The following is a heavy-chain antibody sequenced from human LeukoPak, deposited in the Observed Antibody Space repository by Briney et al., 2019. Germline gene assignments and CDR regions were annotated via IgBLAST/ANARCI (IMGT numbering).Heavy chain of an antibody. J-gene: IGHJ4*02. CDR2: INPNSGGT. V-gene: IGHV1-2*02. CDR3: ARAFRWLVPVDY. D-gene: IGHD6-19*01. Sequence: GASVKVSCKASGYTFTGYYMHWVRQAPGQGLEWMGWINPNSGGTNYAQKFQGKVTMTRDTFISTAYMELSRLRSDDTAVYYCARAFRWLVPVDYWGRGTLVTVSS. CDR1: GYTFTGYY.